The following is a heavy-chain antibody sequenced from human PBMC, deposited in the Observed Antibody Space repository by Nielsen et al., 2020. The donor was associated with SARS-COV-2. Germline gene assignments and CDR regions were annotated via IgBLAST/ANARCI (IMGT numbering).Heavy chain of an antibody. D-gene: IGHD3-10*01. J-gene: IGHJ4*02. CDR3: ARAAGSSIDY. V-gene: IGHV4-59*01. Sequence: GSLRLSCTVSGGSISSYYWSWIRQPPGKGLEWIGYIYYSGSTDYNPSLKSRVTISVDTSKNQFSLKLSSVTAADTAVYYCARAAGSSIDYWGQGTLVTVSS. CDR1: GGSISSYY. CDR2: IYYSGST.